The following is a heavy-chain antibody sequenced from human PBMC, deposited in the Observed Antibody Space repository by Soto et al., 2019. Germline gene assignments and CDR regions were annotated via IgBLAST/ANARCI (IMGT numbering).Heavy chain of an antibody. Sequence: QVQLVESGGGLVKPGGSLRLSCAASGFTFKDFSMGWIRQAPGKGLEWVSYISGSASALYYADSVKGRFTTSRDNDKNSLYLQMNSLRVEDTAVYYCARALQALLLPDGFDIWGQGTMVSVSS. D-gene: IGHD2-15*01. CDR2: ISGSASAL. CDR3: ARALQALLLPDGFDI. J-gene: IGHJ3*02. V-gene: IGHV3-11*01. CDR1: GFTFKDFS.